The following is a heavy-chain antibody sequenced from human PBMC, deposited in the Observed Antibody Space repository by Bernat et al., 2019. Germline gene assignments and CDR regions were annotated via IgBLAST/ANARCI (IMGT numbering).Heavy chain of an antibody. J-gene: IGHJ4*02. V-gene: IGHV3-33*01. CDR2: IWYDGSNK. CDR1: GFTFSSYG. Sequence: QVQLVESGGGVVQPGRSLRLSCAASGFTFSSYGMHWVRQAPGKGLEWVAVIWYDGSNKYYADSVKGRFTISRDNSKNTLYLQMNSLRAEDTAVYYCARDPLYKAASDYWGQGTLVTVSS. CDR3: ARDPLYKAASDY. D-gene: IGHD2-15*01.